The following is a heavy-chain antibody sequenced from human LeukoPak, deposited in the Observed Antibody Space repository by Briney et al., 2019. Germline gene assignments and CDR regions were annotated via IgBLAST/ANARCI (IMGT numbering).Heavy chain of an antibody. CDR2: INPSGGST. CDR3: ARELGYCSSTSCYTNDY. D-gene: IGHD2-2*02. Sequence: ASVKVSCKASGYTFTSYYMHWVRQAPGQGLEWMGIINPSGGSTSYAQKFQGRVTMTRDTSTSTVYMELSSLRSEDTAVYYCARELGYCSSTSCYTNDYWGQGTLVTVPS. J-gene: IGHJ4*02. V-gene: IGHV1-46*01. CDR1: GYTFTSYY.